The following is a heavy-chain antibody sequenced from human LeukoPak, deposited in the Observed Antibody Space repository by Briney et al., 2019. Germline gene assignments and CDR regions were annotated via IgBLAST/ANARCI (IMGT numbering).Heavy chain of an antibody. CDR3: ARVATANLDYYYGMDV. CDR1: GGTFSSYA. V-gene: IGHV1-69*13. J-gene: IGHJ6*02. D-gene: IGHD5-12*01. Sequence: SVKVSCKASGGTFSSYAISWVRQAPGQGLEWMGGIIPVFGTANYAQKFQGRVTITADESTSTAYMELSSLRSEDAAVYYCARVATANLDYYYGMDVWGQGTTVTVSS. CDR2: IIPVFGTA.